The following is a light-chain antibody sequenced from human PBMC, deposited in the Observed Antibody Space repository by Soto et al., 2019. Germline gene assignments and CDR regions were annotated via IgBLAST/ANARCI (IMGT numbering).Light chain of an antibody. Sequence: QSVLAQPASVSGSPGQSITIPCTVTSSDVGGYNYVSWYQHHPGKAPKLMIYEVSNRPSGVSYRFSGSKSGNTASLTISGLQAEDEADYYCNSYTGSGIVFGTGTKVTVL. J-gene: IGLJ1*01. CDR1: SSDVGGYNY. CDR3: NSYTGSGIV. V-gene: IGLV2-14*01. CDR2: EVS.